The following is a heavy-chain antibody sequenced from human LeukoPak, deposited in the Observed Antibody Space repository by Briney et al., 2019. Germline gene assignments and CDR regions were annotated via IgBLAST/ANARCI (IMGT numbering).Heavy chain of an antibody. CDR2: INKDGGEK. Sequence: PGGSLRLSCAASGFPFSSNWMHWVRQAPGKGLEWVANINKDGGEKYYVDSVKGRFTISRDNAKNSLYLQMNSLRADDTAVYYCVKDSPPRYSGSPPAYWGQGTLVTVSS. D-gene: IGHD1-26*01. CDR3: VKDSPPRYSGSPPAY. CDR1: GFPFSSNW. J-gene: IGHJ4*02. V-gene: IGHV3-7*03.